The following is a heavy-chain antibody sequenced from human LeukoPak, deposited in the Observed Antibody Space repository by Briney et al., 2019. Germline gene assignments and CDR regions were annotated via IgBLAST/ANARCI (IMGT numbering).Heavy chain of an antibody. CDR3: ARVRLAGTVDY. Sequence: TGGSLRLSCAASGFTFSDYYMNWIRQAPGKGLEWVSYISRGGSTMYYADSVKGRFTISRDNAKNSLYLQMNSLRAEDTAVYYCARVRLAGTVDYWGQGTLVTVSS. V-gene: IGHV3-11*01. CDR1: GFTFSDYY. CDR2: ISRGGSTM. J-gene: IGHJ4*02. D-gene: IGHD6-19*01.